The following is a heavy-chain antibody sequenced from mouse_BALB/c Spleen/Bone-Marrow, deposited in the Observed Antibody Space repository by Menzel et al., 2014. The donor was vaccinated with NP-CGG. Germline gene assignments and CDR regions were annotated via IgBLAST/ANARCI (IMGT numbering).Heavy chain of an antibody. CDR1: GFSLTGYG. V-gene: IGHV2-6-7*01. CDR3: ARGEDYDDYYAMDY. Sequence: VMLVESGPGLVAPSQSLSITCTVSGFSLTGYGVNWVRQPPGKGLEWLGMIWGDGSTDYNSALKSRLSISKDNSKSQVFLKMNSLQTDDTARYYCARGEDYDDYYAMDYWGQGTSVTVSP. CDR2: IWGDGST. D-gene: IGHD2-4*01. J-gene: IGHJ4*01.